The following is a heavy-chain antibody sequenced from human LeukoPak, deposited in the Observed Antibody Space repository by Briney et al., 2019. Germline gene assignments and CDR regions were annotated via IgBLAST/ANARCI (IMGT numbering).Heavy chain of an antibody. CDR1: GGSISSYY. D-gene: IGHD5-24*01. CDR3: ARGDGRDAFDI. J-gene: IGHJ3*02. V-gene: IGHV4-59*01. CDR2: IYYSGST. Sequence: PSETLSLTCTVSGGSISSYYWSWIRQPPGKGLEWIGYIYYSGSTNYNPSLKSRVTISVDTSKNQFSLKLSSVTAADTAVYYCARGDGRDAFDIWGQGTMVTVSS.